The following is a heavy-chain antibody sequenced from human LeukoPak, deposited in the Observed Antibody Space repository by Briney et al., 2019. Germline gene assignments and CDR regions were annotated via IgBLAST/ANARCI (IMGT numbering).Heavy chain of an antibody. CDR3: AKDPTDIAVAGTSTSPDDY. CDR1: GFTFSSYG. J-gene: IGHJ4*02. Sequence: GRSLRLSCAASGFTFSSYGMHWVRQAPGKGLEWVSSISSSSSYIYYADSVKGRFTISRDNAKNSLYLQMNSLRAEDTAVYYCAKDPTDIAVAGTSTSPDDYWGQGTLVTVSS. D-gene: IGHD6-19*01. CDR2: ISSSSSYI. V-gene: IGHV3-21*04.